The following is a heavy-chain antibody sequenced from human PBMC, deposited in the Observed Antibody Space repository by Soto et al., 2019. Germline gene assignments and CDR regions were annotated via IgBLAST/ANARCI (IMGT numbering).Heavy chain of an antibody. CDR1: GYTFTGYY. CDR3: AREIVVVPAAMRQYAFDI. D-gene: IGHD2-2*01. J-gene: IGHJ3*02. Sequence: SDKVSFKASGYTFTGYYMHWVRQAPVQGLEWMGWINPNSGGTNYAQKFQGRVTMTRDTSISTAYMELSRLRSDDTAVYYCAREIVVVPAAMRQYAFDIWGQGTMVTVSS. V-gene: IGHV1-2*02. CDR2: INPNSGGT.